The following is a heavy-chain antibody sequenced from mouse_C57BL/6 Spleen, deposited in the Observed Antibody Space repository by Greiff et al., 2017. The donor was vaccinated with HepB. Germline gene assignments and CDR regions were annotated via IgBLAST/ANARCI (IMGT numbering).Heavy chain of an antibody. J-gene: IGHJ2*01. CDR1: GYTFTSYG. CDR2: IYPRSGNT. CDR3: AGRDGSTFYLDN. Sequence: VQLQESGAELARPGASVKLSCKASGYTFTSYGISWVKQRTGQGLEWIGEIYPRSGNTYYNEKFKGKATLTADKSSSTAYMELRSLPSEDSAVYFCAGRDGSTFYLDNRGQGTTLTVPS. V-gene: IGHV1-81*01. D-gene: IGHD5-1*01.